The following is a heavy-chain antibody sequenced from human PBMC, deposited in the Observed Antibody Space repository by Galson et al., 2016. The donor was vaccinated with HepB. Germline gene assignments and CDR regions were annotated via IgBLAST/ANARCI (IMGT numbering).Heavy chain of an antibody. CDR2: ISYNRSNK. CDR1: GFSFSKDG. V-gene: IGHV3-30*18. Sequence: SLRLSCAASGFSFSKDGMHWVRQAPGMGLEWVAIISYNRSNKCCADSVKGRFTISRDNSKNTLYLQMNSLRAEDTAVYYCAKGNEESNSGSSWYNWFDPWGQGTLVTVSS. CDR3: AKGNEESNSGSSWYNWFDP. D-gene: IGHD6-13*01. J-gene: IGHJ5*02.